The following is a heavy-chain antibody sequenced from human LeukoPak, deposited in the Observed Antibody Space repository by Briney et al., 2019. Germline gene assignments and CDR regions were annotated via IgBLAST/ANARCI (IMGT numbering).Heavy chain of an antibody. CDR1: GFTFSSYA. J-gene: IGHJ4*02. Sequence: PGGSLRLSCAASGFTFSSYAMHWVRQAPGKGLEYVSAVSSNGGKTYYANSVKGRFAISRDNSKNTLYLQMGSLRAEDMAVYYCARGRYYGDYVDYWGQGTLVTVSS. V-gene: IGHV3-64*01. D-gene: IGHD4-17*01. CDR2: VSSNGGKT. CDR3: ARGRYYGDYVDY.